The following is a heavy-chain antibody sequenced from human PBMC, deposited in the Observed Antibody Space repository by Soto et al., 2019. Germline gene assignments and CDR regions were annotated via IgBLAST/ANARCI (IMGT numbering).Heavy chain of an antibody. CDR3: GSIAASADYYGMDV. D-gene: IGHD6-13*01. V-gene: IGHV4-61*08. J-gene: IGHJ6*02. CDR1: GDSVTGGGYY. Sequence: QVQLQESGPGLVKPSETLSLTCTVSGDSVTGGGYYWSWIRQPPGKGLEWIGYIYYTGSTDYNPSLKRRVTISVDTSKNQFSLKLSSVTAADTAVYYCGSIAASADYYGMDVWGQGTTVTVSS. CDR2: IYYTGST.